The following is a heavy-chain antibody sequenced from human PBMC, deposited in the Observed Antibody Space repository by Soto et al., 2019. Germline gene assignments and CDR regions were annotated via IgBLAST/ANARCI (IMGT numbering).Heavy chain of an antibody. CDR2: ISSYNGNT. V-gene: IGHV1-18*01. Sequence: QVQLVQSGAEVKKPGASVKVSCKASGYTFISYGISWVRQAPGQGLEWMGWISSYNGNTNYAQKLQGRVTMTTDTSTPTGSMGLRSLTSADTAVYYCARDRPASSIRTRDYYYAMDVWGQGTTVTVSS. CDR1: GYTFISYG. J-gene: IGHJ6*02. D-gene: IGHD6-6*01. CDR3: ARDRPASSIRTRDYYYAMDV.